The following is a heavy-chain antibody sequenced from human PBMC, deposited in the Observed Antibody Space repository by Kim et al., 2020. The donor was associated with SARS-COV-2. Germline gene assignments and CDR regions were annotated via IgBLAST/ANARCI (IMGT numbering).Heavy chain of an antibody. CDR1: GGSISSGGYY. V-gene: IGHV4-31*03. CDR2: IYYSGST. D-gene: IGHD3-16*01. Sequence: SETLSLTCTVSGGSISSGGYYWSWIRQHPGKGLEWIGYIYYSGSTYYNPSLKSRVTISVDTTKNQFSLKLSSVTAADTAVYYCARDPGSWGGMDVWGQGTTVTVSS. J-gene: IGHJ6*02. CDR3: ARDPGSWGGMDV.